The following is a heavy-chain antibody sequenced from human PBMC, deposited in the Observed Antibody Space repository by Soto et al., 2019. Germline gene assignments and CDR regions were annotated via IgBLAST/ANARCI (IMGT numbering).Heavy chain of an antibody. D-gene: IGHD6-6*01. Sequence: QVQLVQSGAEVKKPGSSVKVSCRASGGTFSSYAISWVRQAPGQGLEWMGGIIPIFGTANYAQKFQGRVTITADESTSTAYMELSSLRSEDTAVYYCAREPRGAAQTGKRFDPWGQGTLVTVSS. CDR3: AREPRGAAQTGKRFDP. V-gene: IGHV1-69*01. CDR1: GGTFSSYA. J-gene: IGHJ5*02. CDR2: IIPIFGTA.